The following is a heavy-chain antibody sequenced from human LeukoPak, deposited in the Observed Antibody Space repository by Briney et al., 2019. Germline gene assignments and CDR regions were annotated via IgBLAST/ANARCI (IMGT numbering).Heavy chain of an antibody. CDR3: AKEPLTTVTPDY. V-gene: IGHV3-23*01. CDR2: ISNSGGST. J-gene: IGHJ4*02. Sequence: GGSLRLSCAASGFTFSNYGMSWVRQAPGKGLEWVSIISNSGGSTYYADSVKGRFTISRDNSKNTLYLQMNSLRAEDTAVYYCAKEPLTTVTPDYWGQGTLVTVSS. D-gene: IGHD4-17*01. CDR1: GFTFSNYG.